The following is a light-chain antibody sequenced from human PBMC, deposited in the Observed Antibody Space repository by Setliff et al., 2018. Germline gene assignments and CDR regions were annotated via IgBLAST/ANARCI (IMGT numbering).Light chain of an antibody. V-gene: IGLV3-25*03. J-gene: IGLJ1*01. Sequence: SYALTQPPSVSVSPGQTARITCSGGALPKQYAYWYQQKPGQAPVLVIYKDSERPSGIPERFSGSSSGTTVTLTISGVQAEDEADYYCQSADSSGTYYVFGTGTKVTVL. CDR2: KDS. CDR3: QSADSSGTYYV. CDR1: ALPKQY.